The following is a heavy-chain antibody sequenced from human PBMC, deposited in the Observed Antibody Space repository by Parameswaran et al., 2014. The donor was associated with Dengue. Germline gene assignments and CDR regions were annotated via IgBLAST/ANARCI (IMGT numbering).Heavy chain of an antibody. D-gene: IGHD6-13*01. CDR2: IYYSGST. Sequence: VRQAPGKGLEWIGSIYYSGSTYYNPSLKSRVTISVDTSKNQFSLKLSSVTAADTAVYYCASYPYSRFDYWGQGTLVTVSS. CDR3: ASYPYSRFDY. V-gene: IGHV4-39*01. J-gene: IGHJ4*02.